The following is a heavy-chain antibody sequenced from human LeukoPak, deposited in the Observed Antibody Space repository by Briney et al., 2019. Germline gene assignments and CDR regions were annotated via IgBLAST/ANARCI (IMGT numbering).Heavy chain of an antibody. CDR1: GFTFSNYN. CDR2: ISSSSSYI. CDR3: AKGGGGVLAS. D-gene: IGHD3-16*01. J-gene: IGHJ4*02. Sequence: GGSLRLSCAASGFTFSNYNMNWVRQAPGKGLEWVSSISSSSSYIYYADSVKGRFTISRDNSRNTVFLQMNSLKADDTAVYYCAKGGGGVLASWGQGTLVTVSS. V-gene: IGHV3-21*04.